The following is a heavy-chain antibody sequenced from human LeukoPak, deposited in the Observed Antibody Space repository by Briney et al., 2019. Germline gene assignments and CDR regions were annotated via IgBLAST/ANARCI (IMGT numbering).Heavy chain of an antibody. Sequence: GGSLRLSCAASGFTFSNAWISWVRQAPGKGLEWVGRIKSKTDGGTTDYAAPVKGRFTISRDDSKKTLYMQMNSLKTEDTAVYYCTTVHSYYYDSSGYPYFDYWGQGTLVTVSS. V-gene: IGHV3-15*01. D-gene: IGHD3-22*01. J-gene: IGHJ4*02. CDR1: GFTFSNAW. CDR3: TTVHSYYYDSSGYPYFDY. CDR2: IKSKTDGGTT.